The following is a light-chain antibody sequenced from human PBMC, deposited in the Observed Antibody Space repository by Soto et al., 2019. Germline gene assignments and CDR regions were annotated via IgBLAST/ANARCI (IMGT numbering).Light chain of an antibody. CDR2: GAS. CDR3: QQYGGSPRT. J-gene: IGKJ2*01. Sequence: EIGLTQSPGTLSLSLGERATLSCRASQSVSSKLAWYQQKPGQAPRVLIYGASSRATGSPDRFGGSGSVTDFTLTISRLEPEDFAVYYCQQYGGSPRTFGQGTKLEI. CDR1: QSVSSK. V-gene: IGKV3-20*01.